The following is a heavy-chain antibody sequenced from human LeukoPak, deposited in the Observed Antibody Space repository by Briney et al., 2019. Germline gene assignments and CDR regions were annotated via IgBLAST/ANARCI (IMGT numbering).Heavy chain of an antibody. CDR1: GFTFSSYG. V-gene: IGHV3-30*02. D-gene: IGHD3-22*01. CDR2: IRYDGSNK. Sequence: PGGSLRLSCAASGFTFSSYGMHWVRQAPGKGLEWVAFIRYDGSNKYYADSVKGRFTISRDNSKNTLYLHVNSLRPEDTAVYYCAKGLLSGYSPYYFDYWGQGTLVTVSS. J-gene: IGHJ4*02. CDR3: AKGLLSGYSPYYFDY.